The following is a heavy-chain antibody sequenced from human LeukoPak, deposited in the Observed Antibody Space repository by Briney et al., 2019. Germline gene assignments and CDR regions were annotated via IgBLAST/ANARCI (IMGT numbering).Heavy chain of an antibody. J-gene: IGHJ4*02. V-gene: IGHV3-30*18. D-gene: IGHD2-21*02. Sequence: GGSLRLSCAASGFTFSNYGVHWVRQAPGKGLEWVAVISYDGSNKYYEDSVKGRFTISRDNSKNTLYLQMDTLRAEDSAVYYCAKGGDRWYRDYSDYWGQGTLVTVSS. CDR3: AKGGDRWYRDYSDY. CDR2: ISYDGSNK. CDR1: GFTFSNYG.